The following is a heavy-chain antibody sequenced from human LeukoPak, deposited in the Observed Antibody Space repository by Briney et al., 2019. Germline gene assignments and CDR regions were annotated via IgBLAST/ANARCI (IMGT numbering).Heavy chain of an antibody. D-gene: IGHD4-23*01. CDR2: ISAYNSNT. J-gene: IGHJ6*03. CDR3: ARVRDYGGGYYMDV. V-gene: IGHV1-18*01. CDR1: GYTFTSYG. Sequence: ASVKVSCKASGYTFTSYGISWVRQAPGQGLEWMGWISAYNSNTNYAQRLQGRVTMTTDTSTSTAYMELRSLRSDDTAVYYCARVRDYGGGYYMDVWGKGTTVTVSS.